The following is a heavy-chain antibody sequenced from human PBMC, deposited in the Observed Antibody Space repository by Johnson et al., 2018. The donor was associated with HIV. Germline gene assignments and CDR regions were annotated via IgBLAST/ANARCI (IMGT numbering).Heavy chain of an antibody. CDR3: ARGKDMAGTGAFDI. J-gene: IGHJ3*02. Sequence: QVQLVESGGGVVQPGRSLRLSCAVSGFTLSNYAMHWVRQAPGKGLEWVAVISYDGSNKYYADSVKGRFTISRDNSKNTLYLQMNSLRAGDTAVYFCARGKDMAGTGAFDIWGQGTMVTVSS. V-gene: IGHV3-30-3*01. D-gene: IGHD6-19*01. CDR1: GFTLSNYA. CDR2: ISYDGSNK.